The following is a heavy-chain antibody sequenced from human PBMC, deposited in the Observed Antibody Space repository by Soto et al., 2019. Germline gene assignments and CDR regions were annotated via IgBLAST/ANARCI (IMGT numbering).Heavy chain of an antibody. CDR2: IYYSGST. Sequence: SETLSLTCAVSGGSISSYYWSWIRQPPGKGLEWIGYIYYSGSTNYNPSLKSRVTISVDTSKNQFSLKLSSVTAADTAVYYCATLGYCSGGSCYRTFDIWGQGTMVTVSS. D-gene: IGHD2-15*01. V-gene: IGHV4-59*08. CDR1: GGSISSYY. CDR3: ATLGYCSGGSCYRTFDI. J-gene: IGHJ3*02.